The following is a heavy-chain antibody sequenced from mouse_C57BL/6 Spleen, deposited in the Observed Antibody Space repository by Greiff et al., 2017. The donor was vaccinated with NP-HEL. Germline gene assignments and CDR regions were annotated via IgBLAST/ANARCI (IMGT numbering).Heavy chain of an antibody. Sequence: QVQLQQPGAELVKPGASVKLSCKASGYTFTSYWMHWVKQRPGQGLEWIGMIHPNSGSTNYNEKFKSKATLTVDKSSSTAYMQLSSLTSEDSAVYYCARGGDYDGYWYFDVWGTGTTVTVSS. J-gene: IGHJ1*03. CDR3: ARGGDYDGYWYFDV. CDR2: IHPNSGST. V-gene: IGHV1-64*01. D-gene: IGHD2-4*01. CDR1: GYTFTSYW.